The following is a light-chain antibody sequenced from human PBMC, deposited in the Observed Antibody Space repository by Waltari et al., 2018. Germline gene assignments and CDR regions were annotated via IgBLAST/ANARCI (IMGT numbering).Light chain of an antibody. CDR2: NNN. CDR3: STWDNSLSDRL. Sequence: QSVLTQPPSASGTPGQSVTISCSGSSSNIGSNSVYWYQQLSGKAPKLLIYNNNHLPSRVPDRVSGSKAGTSASLAISGLQSKEEADYYCSTWDNSLSDRLFGGGTRLTVL. V-gene: IGLV1-47*02. J-gene: IGLJ2*01. CDR1: SSNIGSNS.